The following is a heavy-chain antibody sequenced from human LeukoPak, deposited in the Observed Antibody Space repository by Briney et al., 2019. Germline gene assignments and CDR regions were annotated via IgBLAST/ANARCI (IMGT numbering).Heavy chain of an antibody. CDR1: GGTFSSYA. CDR2: IIPIFGTA. Sequence: SVKVSCKASGGTFSSYAISWVRQAPGQGLEWMGGIIPIFGTANYAQKFQGRVTITADESTSTAYMELSSLRSEDTAVYYCARGMITFGGLWPSDYWGQGTLVTVSS. D-gene: IGHD3-16*01. V-gene: IGHV1-69*13. CDR3: ARGMITFGGLWPSDY. J-gene: IGHJ4*02.